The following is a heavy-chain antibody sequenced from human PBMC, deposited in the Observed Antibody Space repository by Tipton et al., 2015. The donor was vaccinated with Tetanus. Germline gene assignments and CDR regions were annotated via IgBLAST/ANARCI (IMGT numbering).Heavy chain of an antibody. J-gene: IGHJ4*02. CDR2: IYHSGNT. V-gene: IGHV4-38-2*01. CDR3: ARIRTTVGYFDF. Sequence: TLSLTCAASGYSISSGYYWGWIRQPPGKGLEWIGTIYHSGNTYYKPSLKSRVTISVDTSKNQFSLKLTSVTAADTAVYYCARIRTTVGYFDFWGQGTLVTVTS. D-gene: IGHD1-26*01. CDR1: GYSISSGYY.